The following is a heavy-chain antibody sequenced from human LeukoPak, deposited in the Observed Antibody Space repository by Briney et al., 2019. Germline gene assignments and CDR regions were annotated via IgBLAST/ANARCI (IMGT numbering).Heavy chain of an antibody. CDR3: TRDRGAYNLYDY. CDR2: IKSKTDGGTT. J-gene: IGHJ4*02. CDR1: GFTFSNAW. Sequence: GGSLRLSCAASGFTFSNAWMNWVRQAPGKGLEWVGRIKSKTDGGTTDYAAPVKGRFTISRDDSKNTLYLQMNSLKTEDTAVYHCTRDRGAYNLYDYWGQGTLVTVSS. V-gene: IGHV3-15*07. D-gene: IGHD1-1*01.